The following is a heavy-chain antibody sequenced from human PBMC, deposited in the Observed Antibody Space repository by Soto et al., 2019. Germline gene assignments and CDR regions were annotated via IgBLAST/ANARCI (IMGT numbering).Heavy chain of an antibody. Sequence: SVKVSCKASGGTFSSYAISWVRQAPGQGLEWMGGIIPIFGTANYAQKFQGRVTITADESTSTAYMELSSLRSEDTAVYYCAPDCSGGSCYLHPWGQGTLVTVSS. CDR3: APDCSGGSCYLHP. CDR2: IIPIFGTA. CDR1: GGTFSSYA. J-gene: IGHJ5*02. D-gene: IGHD2-15*01. V-gene: IGHV1-69*13.